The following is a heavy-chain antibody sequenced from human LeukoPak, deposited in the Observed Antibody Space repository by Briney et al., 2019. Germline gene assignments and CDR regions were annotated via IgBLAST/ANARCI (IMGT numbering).Heavy chain of an antibody. Sequence: GGSLRLSCAASGFTFSSYSMNWVRQAPGKGLEWVSYISSSSSTIYYADSVKGRFTISRDNAKNSLYLQMNSLRAEDTAVYYCAREPGYYDRAPGAFDIWAKGQWSPSLQ. J-gene: IGHJ3*02. CDR2: ISSSSSTI. CDR3: AREPGYYDRAPGAFDI. V-gene: IGHV3-48*01. CDR1: GFTFSSYS. D-gene: IGHD3-22*01.